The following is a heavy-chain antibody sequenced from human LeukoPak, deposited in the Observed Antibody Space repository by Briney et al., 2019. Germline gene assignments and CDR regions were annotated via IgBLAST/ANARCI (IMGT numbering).Heavy chain of an antibody. CDR3: VKALGGSGSY. D-gene: IGHD3-10*01. J-gene: IGHJ4*02. V-gene: IGHV3-30*02. Sequence: GGSLRLSCAASGFTFSGYGMSWVRQAPGKGLEWVAFIRNDGTKEYHADSVKGRFSTSRDNPKNTLYLQMNSLSVEDTAIYYCVKALGGSGSYWGQGTSVIVSS. CDR2: IRNDGTKE. CDR1: GFTFSGYG.